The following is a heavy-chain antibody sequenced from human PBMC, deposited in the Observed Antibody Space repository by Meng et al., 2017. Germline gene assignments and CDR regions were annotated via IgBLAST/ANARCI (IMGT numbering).Heavy chain of an antibody. CDR2: IDAGNGNT. CDR1: GYTFTNYA. Sequence: ASVKVSCKASGYTFTNYAMHWVRQAPGQGLEWMGWIDAGNGNTKYAQKFQGRVTITRDTSTNTAYMELSSLRSEDTAVYYCARGGVYGEHPPGAFDYWGQGTLVTVSS. D-gene: IGHD4-17*01. V-gene: IGHV1-3*01. CDR3: ARGGVYGEHPPGAFDY. J-gene: IGHJ4*02.